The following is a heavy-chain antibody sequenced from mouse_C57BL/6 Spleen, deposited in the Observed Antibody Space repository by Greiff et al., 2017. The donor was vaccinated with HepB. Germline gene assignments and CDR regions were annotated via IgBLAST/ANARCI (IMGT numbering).Heavy chain of an antibody. Sequence: VQLQQSGAELARPGASVKLSCKASGYTFTSYGISWVKQRTGQGLEWIGEIYPRSGNTYYNEKFKGKATLTADKSSSTAYMELRSLTSEDSAVYFCARRGTGTGVYYFDYWGQGTTLTVSS. CDR1: GYTFTSYG. V-gene: IGHV1-81*01. J-gene: IGHJ2*01. CDR2: IYPRSGNT. CDR3: ARRGTGTGVYYFDY. D-gene: IGHD4-1*01.